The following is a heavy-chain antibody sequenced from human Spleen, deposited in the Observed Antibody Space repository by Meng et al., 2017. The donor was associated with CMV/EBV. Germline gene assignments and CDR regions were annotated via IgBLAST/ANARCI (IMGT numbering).Heavy chain of an antibody. D-gene: IGHD6-13*01. CDR1: GGSISSYY. CDR3: ARAAVRIAAAGSYYYYGMDV. CDR2: IYTSGST. V-gene: IGHV4-4*07. J-gene: IGHJ6*02. Sequence: SETLSLTCTVSGGSISSYYWSWIRQPAGKGLEWIGRIYTSGSTNYNPSLKSRVTMSVDTSKNQFSLKLSSVTAADTAVYYCARAAVRIAAAGSYYYYGMDVWGQGTTVTVSS.